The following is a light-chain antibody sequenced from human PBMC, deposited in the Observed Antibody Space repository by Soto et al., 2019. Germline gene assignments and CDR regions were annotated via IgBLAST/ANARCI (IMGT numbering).Light chain of an antibody. Sequence: DIVMTQTPLSSPVTLGQPASISCRSSQSLVHIDGNTYLSWLQQRPGQPPRLLIYKISDRFSEVPDRFSGSGAGADFTLTISRVEAEDVGVYYCRQGTQSPWTFGQGTKVEIK. CDR2: KIS. V-gene: IGKV2-24*01. CDR1: QSLVHIDGNTY. J-gene: IGKJ1*01. CDR3: RQGTQSPWT.